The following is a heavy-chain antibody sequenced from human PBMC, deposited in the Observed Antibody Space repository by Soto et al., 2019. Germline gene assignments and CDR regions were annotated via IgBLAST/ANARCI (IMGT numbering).Heavy chain of an antibody. V-gene: IGHV1-46*01. J-gene: IGHJ4*02. CDR1: GYTFTSYY. Sequence: QVQLVQSGAEVKKPGASVKVSCKASGYTFTSYYMHWVRQAPGQGLEWMGIINPSGGSTSYAQKFQGRVTMTRDTSTSTVYMELSGLRSEDTAVYYCARGGATYYDFWSGYTGCCYWGQGTLVTVSS. CDR3: ARGGATYYDFWSGYTGCCY. D-gene: IGHD3-3*01. CDR2: INPSGGST.